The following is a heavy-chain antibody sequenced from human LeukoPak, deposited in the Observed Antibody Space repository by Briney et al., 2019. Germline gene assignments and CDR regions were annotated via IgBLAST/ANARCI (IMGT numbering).Heavy chain of an antibody. Sequence: SETLSLTCTVSGGSISSYYWSWIRQPPGKGLEWIGYIYYSGSTNYNPSLKSRVTISVDTSKNQFSLKLSSVTAADTAVYCCARAGGSRDFWSGYYSGYYYYMDVWGKGTTVTVSS. CDR2: IYYSGST. V-gene: IGHV4-59*01. CDR1: GGSISSYY. CDR3: ARAGGSRDFWSGYYSGYYYYMDV. J-gene: IGHJ6*03. D-gene: IGHD3-3*01.